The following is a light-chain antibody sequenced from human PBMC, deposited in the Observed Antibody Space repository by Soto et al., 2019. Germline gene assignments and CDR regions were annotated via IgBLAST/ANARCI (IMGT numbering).Light chain of an antibody. V-gene: IGKV3-15*01. CDR3: QQYNNWIT. Sequence: EIEMTQSPATLSVSPGERATLSCRASQSVSTNVAWYQQKPGQAPRLLIYDASTRATGIPARFSGSWSGTEFTLTISSLQSEDFAVYYCQQYNNWITFGQGTRLEIK. J-gene: IGKJ5*01. CDR1: QSVSTN. CDR2: DAS.